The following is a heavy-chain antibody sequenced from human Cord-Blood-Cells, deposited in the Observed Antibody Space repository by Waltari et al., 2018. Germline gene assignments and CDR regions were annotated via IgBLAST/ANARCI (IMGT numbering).Heavy chain of an antibody. CDR1: GYRFTSYW. D-gene: IGHD6-6*01. Sequence: EVQLVQSGAEVKKPGETLKNSCNGAGYRFTSYWSGWVSHLPGKGLEWMGIIYPVDSDTRYSTSVQGKCTISADKSISTAYLQWSSLKASDTAMYYCAISGSSSYWYFDLWGRGTLVTVSS. CDR3: AISGSSSYWYFDL. CDR2: IYPVDSDT. J-gene: IGHJ2*01. V-gene: IGHV5-51*01.